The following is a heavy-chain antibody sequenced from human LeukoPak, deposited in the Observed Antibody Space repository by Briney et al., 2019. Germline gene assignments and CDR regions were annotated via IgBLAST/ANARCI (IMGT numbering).Heavy chain of an antibody. J-gene: IGHJ3*02. D-gene: IGHD6-13*01. CDR1: GFTFSSYE. V-gene: IGHV3-48*03. CDR2: ISSSGSTI. CDR3: ATTLYSSSWYYAFDI. Sequence: PGGSLRLSCAASGFTFSSYEMNWVRQAPAKGLEWVSYISSSGSTIYYADSVKGRFTISRDNAKNSLYLQMNSLRAEDTAVYYCATTLYSSSWYYAFDIWGQGTMVTVSS.